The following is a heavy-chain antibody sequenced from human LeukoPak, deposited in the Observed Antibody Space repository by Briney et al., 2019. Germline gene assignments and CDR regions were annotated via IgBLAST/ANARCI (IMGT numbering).Heavy chain of an antibody. J-gene: IGHJ4*02. CDR3: VREARESGGFDY. CDR2: IKQGGSEK. D-gene: IGHD2-15*01. Sequence: PGGSLRLSCAASRFTFSSYWMSWVRQAPGKGLEWVANIKQGGSEKYYVDSVKGRFTISRDDAKNSLYLQMNSLRAEDTAIYYCVREARESGGFDYWGQGTLVTVSS. V-gene: IGHV3-7*01. CDR1: RFTFSSYW.